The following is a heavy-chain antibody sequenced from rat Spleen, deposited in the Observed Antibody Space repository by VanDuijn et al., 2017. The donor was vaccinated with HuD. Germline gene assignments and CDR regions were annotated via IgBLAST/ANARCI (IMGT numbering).Heavy chain of an antibody. CDR3: ARVGRRVFDY. CDR1: GFNFNDYW. CDR2: VSKDCDTI. D-gene: IGHD1-11*01. Sequence: EVKLVESGGGLVQPGRSLKLSCAASGFNFNDYWMGWVRQAPGKGLEWIGEVSKDCDTINYTPSLKDKFTISRDNAQNTLYLQMSKLGSEDTAIYYCARVGRRVFDYWGQGVMVTVSS. V-gene: IGHV4-2*01. J-gene: IGHJ2*01.